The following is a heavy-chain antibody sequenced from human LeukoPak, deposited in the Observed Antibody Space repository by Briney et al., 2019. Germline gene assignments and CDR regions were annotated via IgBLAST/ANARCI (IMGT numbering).Heavy chain of an antibody. CDR3: ARVSPPGYGILEK. Sequence: SETLSLTCTVSGGSITNYYWSWIRQSAGKGLEWIGRTNTSGDTSYNPSIRSRVTMSVDTSKNQFSLKLSSVTAADTAMYYCARVSPPGYGILEKWGQGTLVTVSS. J-gene: IGHJ4*02. CDR1: GGSITNYY. CDR2: TNTSGDT. D-gene: IGHD5-18*01. V-gene: IGHV4-4*07.